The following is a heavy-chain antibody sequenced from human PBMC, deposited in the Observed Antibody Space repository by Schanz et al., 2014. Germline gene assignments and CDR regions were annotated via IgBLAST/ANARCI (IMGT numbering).Heavy chain of an antibody. J-gene: IGHJ4*02. V-gene: IGHV3-21*01. Sequence: EVQLVESGGGLVKPGESLRLSCAASGFIFSAYTMNWVRQAPGKGLEWVSGMSWNAGSLGYGDSVKGRFTISRDNAKNSLYLQMNSLTAEDTAVYYCARGVRIDYWGQGTLVTVSS. CDR3: ARGVRIDY. CDR1: GFIFSAYT. D-gene: IGHD3-3*01. CDR2: MSWNAGSL.